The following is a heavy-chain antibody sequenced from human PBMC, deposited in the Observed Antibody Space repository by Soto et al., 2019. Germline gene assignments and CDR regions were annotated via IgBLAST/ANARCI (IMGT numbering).Heavy chain of an antibody. CDR3: ARWIAVAGTRSWFHP. V-gene: IGHV1-69*13. D-gene: IGHD6-19*01. CDR1: GGTFSSYA. CDR2: IIPIFGTA. Sequence: ASVKVSCKASGGTFSSYAISWVRQAPGQGLEWMGGIIPIFGTANYAQKFQGRVTITADESTSTAYMELSSLRSEDTAVYYCARWIAVAGTRSWFHPSGQATLVTVSS. J-gene: IGHJ5*02.